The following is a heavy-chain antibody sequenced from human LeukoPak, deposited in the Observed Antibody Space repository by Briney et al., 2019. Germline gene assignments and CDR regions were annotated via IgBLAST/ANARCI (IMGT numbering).Heavy chain of an antibody. J-gene: IGHJ4*02. Sequence: GGSLRPSCAASGFTFSSYWMHWVRQAPGKGLVWVSRINSDGSSTSYADSVKGRFTISRDNAKNTMFLQMNSLRAEDTAVYYCARAGSSGWYGDYWGQGTLVTVSS. D-gene: IGHD6-19*01. CDR3: ARAGSSGWYGDY. CDR2: INSDGSST. CDR1: GFTFSSYW. V-gene: IGHV3-74*01.